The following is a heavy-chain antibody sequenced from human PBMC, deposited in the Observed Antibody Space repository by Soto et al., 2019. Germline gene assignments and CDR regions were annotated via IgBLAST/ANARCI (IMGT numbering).Heavy chain of an antibody. V-gene: IGHV1-2*02. CDR1: GYTFTGYY. D-gene: IGHD5-12*01. CDR3: ARDLRRWLQLPHFDY. CDR2: INPNSGGT. Sequence: GASVKVSCKASGYTFTGYYMHWVRQAPGQGLEWMGWINPNSGGTNYAQKFQGRVTMTRDTSISTAYMELSRLRSDDTAVYYCARDLRRWLQLPHFDYWGQGTLVTVSS. J-gene: IGHJ4*02.